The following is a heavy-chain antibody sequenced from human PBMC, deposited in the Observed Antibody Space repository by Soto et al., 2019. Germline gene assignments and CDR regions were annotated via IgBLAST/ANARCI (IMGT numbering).Heavy chain of an antibody. V-gene: IGHV1-2*02. J-gene: IGHJ5*02. CDR2: INPKSGGT. D-gene: IGHD2-8*01. CDR1: GYIFTAYF. Sequence: ASVKVSCKASGYIFTAYFIYWVRQAPGQGLEWMGWINPKSGGTNYSQRFQDRVTMTRDTSISTAYMELSRLRFDNTAVYYCARVPISVINANKWFDPWGQGTRVTVSS. CDR3: ARVPISVINANKWFDP.